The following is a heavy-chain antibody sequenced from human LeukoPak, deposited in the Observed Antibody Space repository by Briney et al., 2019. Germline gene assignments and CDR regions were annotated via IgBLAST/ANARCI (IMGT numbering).Heavy chain of an antibody. D-gene: IGHD4-17*01. Sequence: SVKVSCKASGGTFSSYAISWVRQAPGQGLEWMGGIIPIFGTANYALKFQGRVTITADKSTSTAYMELSSLRSEDTAVYYCARDGAYGDYLNYFDYWGQGTLVTVSS. J-gene: IGHJ4*02. CDR3: ARDGAYGDYLNYFDY. V-gene: IGHV1-69*06. CDR2: IIPIFGTA. CDR1: GGTFSSYA.